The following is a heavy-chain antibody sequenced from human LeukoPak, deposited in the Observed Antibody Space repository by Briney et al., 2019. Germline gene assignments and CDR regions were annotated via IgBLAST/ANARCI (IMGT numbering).Heavy chain of an antibody. CDR2: IRYDGSNK. Sequence: GGSLRLSCAASGLHYSSYGLHWVRQAPGKGLAWVAFIRYDGSNKYYADSVKGRFTISRDNSKNTRYLQSNSLRAEDTAVDYGANDGHDAFDIWGQGTMVTVSS. V-gene: IGHV3-30*02. J-gene: IGHJ3*02. CDR3: ANDGHDAFDI. CDR1: GLHYSSYG.